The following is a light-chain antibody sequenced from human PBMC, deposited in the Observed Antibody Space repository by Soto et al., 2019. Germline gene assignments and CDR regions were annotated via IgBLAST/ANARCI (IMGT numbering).Light chain of an antibody. CDR2: NVS. Sequence: QSALTQPASVSGSPGQSITISCTGTISDVGGYDYVSWYQQHPGKAPKLLIHNVSNRPSGVSNRFSGSKSGNTASLTVSGLQAEDEADYYCSSFTRSTTVVFGGGTKLTVL. CDR3: SSFTRSTTVV. V-gene: IGLV2-14*03. J-gene: IGLJ2*01. CDR1: ISDVGGYDY.